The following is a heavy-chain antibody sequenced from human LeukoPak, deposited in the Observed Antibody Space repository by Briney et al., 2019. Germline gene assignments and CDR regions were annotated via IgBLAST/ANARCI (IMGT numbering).Heavy chain of an antibody. V-gene: IGHV1-18*04. CDR3: AREGMARGVFYDY. J-gene: IGHJ4*02. Sequence: GASVMVSCKASGYSLTKYGISWVRQAPGQGLEWMGWISTYDGATNLAQKVQDRFTMTTATSSSTAYMELRNLRSDDTAVYYCAREGMARGVFYDYWGQGTLVTVSS. CDR2: ISTYDGAT. CDR1: GYSLTKYG. D-gene: IGHD3-10*01.